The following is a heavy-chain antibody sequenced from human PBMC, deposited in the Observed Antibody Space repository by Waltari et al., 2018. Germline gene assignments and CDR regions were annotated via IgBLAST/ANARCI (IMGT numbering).Heavy chain of an antibody. Sequence: EAQLVESGGGLVKPGGSLRLSCGASGITSSKAWMNWVRRAPGKGLEWVGRIKSKADGETTDYAAPVKGRFTISRDDSENMAYLQMNSLKTEDTAVYYCTTHATSGFWGQGTLVTVSS. CDR3: TTHATSGF. J-gene: IGHJ4*02. CDR2: IKSKADGETT. CDR1: GITSSKAW. V-gene: IGHV3-15*01. D-gene: IGHD5-12*01.